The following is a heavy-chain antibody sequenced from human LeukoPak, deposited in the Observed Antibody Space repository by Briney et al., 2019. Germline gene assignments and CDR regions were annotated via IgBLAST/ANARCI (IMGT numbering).Heavy chain of an antibody. J-gene: IGHJ4*02. CDR1: GFTFSSFD. CDR3: VRDSSDFDC. CDR2: ISSSSSYI. V-gene: IGHV3-21*01. Sequence: GGSLRLSCAVSGFTFSSFDMHWVRQAPGKGLEWISSISSSSSYIYYADSVKGRFTISRDNAMDSLYLQMNSLRAEDTAFYYCVRDSSDFDCWGQGTLVTVSS.